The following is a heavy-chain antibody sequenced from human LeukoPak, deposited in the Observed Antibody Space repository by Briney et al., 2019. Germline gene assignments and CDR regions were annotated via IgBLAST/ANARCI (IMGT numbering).Heavy chain of an antibody. V-gene: IGHV3-7*01. CDR3: AKLLGSATTYDY. D-gene: IGHD5-24*01. Sequence: GRSLRLSCEASGFTSSTNWMSWARQAPGKGLEWVASINPDGSRKLYADSVKGRFTISRDNTKNSLYLQMNSLGAEDTAMYYCAKLLGSATTYDYWGQGTRVTVSS. J-gene: IGHJ4*02. CDR1: GFTSSTNW. CDR2: INPDGSRK.